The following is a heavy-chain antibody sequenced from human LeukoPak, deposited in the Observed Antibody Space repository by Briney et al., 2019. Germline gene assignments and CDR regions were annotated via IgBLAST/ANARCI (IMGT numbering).Heavy chain of an antibody. CDR1: GFTFSDYY. D-gene: IGHD2-2*01. J-gene: IGHJ6*03. CDR2: ISSSGSTI. Sequence: GGSLRLSCAASGFTFSDYYMSWIRQAPGKGLEWVSYISSSGSTIYYADSVKGRFTISRDNAKNSLYLQMNSLRAEDTAVYYCARAAADYYYYMDVWGKGTTVTVSS. CDR3: ARAAADYYYYMDV. V-gene: IGHV3-11*04.